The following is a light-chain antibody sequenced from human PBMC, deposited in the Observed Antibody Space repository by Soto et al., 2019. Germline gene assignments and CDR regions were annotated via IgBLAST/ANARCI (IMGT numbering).Light chain of an antibody. CDR2: GVA. CDR3: SSYARSNNFV. J-gene: IGLJ1*01. V-gene: IGLV2-8*01. Sequence: QSVLTQPPSASGSPGQSVTISCTGTSSDVGGYNYVSWLQQHPGKAPKVIIYGVANRPSGVPDRFSRSKSGNTASLTVSGLQAEDEADYYCSSYARSNNFVFGTGTKVTGL. CDR1: SSDVGGYNY.